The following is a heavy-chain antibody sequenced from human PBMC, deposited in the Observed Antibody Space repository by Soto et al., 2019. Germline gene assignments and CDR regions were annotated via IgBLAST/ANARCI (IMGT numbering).Heavy chain of an antibody. CDR2: ISYDGGNK. Sequence: AGGSLRLSCAASGFTFSSYAMHWVRQAPGKGLEWVAVISYDGGNKYYADSVKGRFTISRDNSKNTLYLQMNSLRAEDTAVYYCARDGKNTAMVFYYWGQGTLVTVSS. D-gene: IGHD5-18*01. J-gene: IGHJ4*02. CDR3: ARDGKNTAMVFYY. CDR1: GFTFSSYA. V-gene: IGHV3-30-3*01.